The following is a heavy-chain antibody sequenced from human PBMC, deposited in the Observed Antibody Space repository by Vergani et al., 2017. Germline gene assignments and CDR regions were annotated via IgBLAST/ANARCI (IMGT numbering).Heavy chain of an antibody. Sequence: QVQLVQSGAEVKKPGASVKVSCKASGYTFTSYGISWVRQAPGQGLEWMGGIIPIFGTANYAQKFQGRVTITADESTSTAYMELSSLRSEDTAVYYCARVPYYYGSGSHYYYYMDVWGKGTTVTVSS. CDR2: IIPIFGTA. J-gene: IGHJ6*03. D-gene: IGHD3-10*01. CDR3: ARVPYYYGSGSHYYYYMDV. CDR1: GYTFTSYG. V-gene: IGHV1-69*13.